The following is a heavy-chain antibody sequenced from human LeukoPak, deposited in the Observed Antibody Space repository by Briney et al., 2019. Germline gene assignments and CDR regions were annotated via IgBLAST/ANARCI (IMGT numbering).Heavy chain of an antibody. D-gene: IGHD1-26*01. Sequence: SVKVSCKASGGTFSSYAISWVRQAPGQGLEWMGRIIPIFGTANYAQKFQGRVTITTDESTSTAYMELSSLRSEDTAVYYCARDRPWERLRYGHFDYWGQGTLVTVSS. CDR3: ARDRPWERLRYGHFDY. CDR1: GGTFSSYA. V-gene: IGHV1-69*05. J-gene: IGHJ4*02. CDR2: IIPIFGTA.